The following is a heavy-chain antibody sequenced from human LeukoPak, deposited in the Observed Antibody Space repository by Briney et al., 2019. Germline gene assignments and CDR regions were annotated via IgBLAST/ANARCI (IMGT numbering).Heavy chain of an antibody. J-gene: IGHJ3*02. CDR1: GGTFSSYA. CDR3: ARERGYYDSSGYYDAFDI. CDR2: IIPIFGTA. V-gene: IGHV1-69*13. Sequence: ASVKVSCKASGGTFSSYAISWVRQAPGQGLEWMGGIIPIFGTANYAQKFQGRVTITADESTSTAYMELSRLRSDDTAVYYCARERGYYDSSGYYDAFDIWGQGTMVTVSS. D-gene: IGHD3-22*01.